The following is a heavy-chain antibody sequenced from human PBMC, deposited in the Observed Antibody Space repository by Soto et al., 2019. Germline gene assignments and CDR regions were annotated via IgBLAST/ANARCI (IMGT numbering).Heavy chain of an antibody. CDR2: IYWDDDK. D-gene: IGHD4-17*01. CDR3: ARSPLAQNDYLHRAAFDI. CDR1: GFSLSTSGVG. Sequence: QITLKESGPTLVKPTQTLTLTCTFSGFSLSTSGVGVGWIRQPPGKALEWLALIYWDDDKRYSPSLKSRLTITKDTSKNQVVLTMTNMDPVDTATYSCARSPLAQNDYLHRAAFDIWGQGTMVTVSS. V-gene: IGHV2-5*02. J-gene: IGHJ3*02.